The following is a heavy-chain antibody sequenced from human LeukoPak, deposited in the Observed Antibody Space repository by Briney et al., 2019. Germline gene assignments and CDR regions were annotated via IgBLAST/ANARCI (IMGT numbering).Heavy chain of an antibody. D-gene: IGHD6-19*01. CDR1: GFTFSSYS. CDR2: ISSSSSYI. V-gene: IGHV3-21*01. J-gene: IGHJ4*02. CDR3: ARDRSGWYLLDY. Sequence: PGGSLRLSCAASGFTFSSYSMNWVRQAPGKGLEWVSSISSSSSYIYYADSVKGRFTISRDNAKNSLYLQMNSLRAEDTAVYYCARDRSGWYLLDYWGQGTLVTVSS.